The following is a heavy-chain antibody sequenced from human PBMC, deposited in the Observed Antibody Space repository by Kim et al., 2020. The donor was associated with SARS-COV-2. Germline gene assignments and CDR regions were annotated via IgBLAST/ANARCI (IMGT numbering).Heavy chain of an antibody. Sequence: SETLSLTCTVSGGSISSYYWIWIRQPPGKGLEWIGYISYRGGTTYNPSLKSRLTISIDTSKNQFSLRLSSVTAADTALYYCAKGYGDYVGWLDPWGQGTLVTVSS. V-gene: IGHV4-59*01. CDR2: ISYRGGT. D-gene: IGHD4-17*01. CDR1: GGSISSYY. J-gene: IGHJ5*02. CDR3: AKGYGDYVGWLDP.